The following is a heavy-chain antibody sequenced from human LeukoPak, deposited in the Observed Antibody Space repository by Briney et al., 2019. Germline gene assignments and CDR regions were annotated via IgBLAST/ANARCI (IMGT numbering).Heavy chain of an antibody. Sequence: GGSLRLSCAASGFTFSSYGMSWVRQAPGKGLEWVSAISGSGGSTYYADSVKGRFTISRDNSKNTLYLQMNSLRAEDTAVYYCATSPRPPYCSGGSCYPEGGVWGKGTTVTISS. D-gene: IGHD2-15*01. J-gene: IGHJ6*04. V-gene: IGHV3-23*01. CDR1: GFTFSSYG. CDR3: ATSPRPPYCSGGSCYPEGGV. CDR2: ISGSGGST.